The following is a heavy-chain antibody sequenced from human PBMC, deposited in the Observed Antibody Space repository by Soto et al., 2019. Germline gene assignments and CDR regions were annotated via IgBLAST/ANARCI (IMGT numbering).Heavy chain of an antibody. CDR2: GYHGGNT. Sequence: QLQLQESGPGLVKPSETQSLTCTVSGGSISSNSYYWAWIRQPPGKGLEWIGSGYHGGNTYYNPSHKSRVTISVDTSTNQFSLKLNSVTDEDTAVYYCARHLSCDGYLYFEYWGQVILVTVSS. D-gene: IGHD3-22*01. V-gene: IGHV4-39*01. J-gene: IGHJ4*02. CDR3: ARHLSCDGYLYFEY. CDR1: GGSISSNSYY.